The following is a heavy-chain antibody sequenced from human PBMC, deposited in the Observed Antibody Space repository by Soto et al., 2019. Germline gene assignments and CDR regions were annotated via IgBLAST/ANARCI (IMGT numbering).Heavy chain of an antibody. CDR3: AKDKYGPAITIYAY. D-gene: IGHD3-9*01. CDR2: ISYDGSNK. Sequence: GGSLRLSCAASGFTFSSYGMHWVRQAPGKGLEWVAVISYDGSNKYYADSVKGRFTISRDNSKNTLYLQMNSLRAEDTAVYYCAKDKYGPAITIYAYWGQGTLVTVSS. CDR1: GFTFSSYG. V-gene: IGHV3-30*18. J-gene: IGHJ4*02.